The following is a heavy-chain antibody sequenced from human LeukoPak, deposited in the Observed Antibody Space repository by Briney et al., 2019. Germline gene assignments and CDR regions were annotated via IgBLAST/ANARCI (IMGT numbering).Heavy chain of an antibody. Sequence: GGSLRLSCTASGFTFSSHAMYWVRQAPGKGLEWVALTSYDARKTYYADSVKGRFTISRDNSKNTLYLQMNSLSAEDTAVYYCARRGIVLGAAPVLKYSFDYWGQGTLVTVSS. CDR1: GFTFSSHA. D-gene: IGHD1-26*01. V-gene: IGHV3-30*03. CDR2: TSYDARKT. CDR3: ARRGIVLGAAPVLKYSFDY. J-gene: IGHJ4*02.